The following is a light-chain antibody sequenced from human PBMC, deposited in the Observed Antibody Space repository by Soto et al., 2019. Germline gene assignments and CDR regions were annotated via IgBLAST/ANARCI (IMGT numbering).Light chain of an antibody. CDR3: QQYDKYST. CDR1: QTISVS. CDR2: DAS. V-gene: IGKV1-5*01. Sequence: IQMTQSPSTLSASVGDTVTITCRASQTISVSLAWYQQKPGKAPNLLIYDASTLQGGVPSRFSGGGSGTEFTLTVTSLQPEDVATYFCQQYDKYSTFGHGTKVDIK. J-gene: IGKJ1*01.